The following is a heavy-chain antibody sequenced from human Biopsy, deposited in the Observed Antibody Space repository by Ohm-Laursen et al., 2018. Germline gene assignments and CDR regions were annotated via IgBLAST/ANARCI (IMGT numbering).Heavy chain of an antibody. CDR3: ARDALGGGSYRFYY. CDR1: GYTFTGYY. CDR2: IITIFGTA. V-gene: IGHV1-69*01. Sequence: SSVKVSCKASGYTFTGYYLHWVRQAPGHGLEWMGGIITIFGTANYAQKFQGRVTITADESTSTAYMELSSLISDDTAVYYCARDALGGGSYRFYYWGQGSLVTVSS. J-gene: IGHJ4*02. D-gene: IGHD1-26*01.